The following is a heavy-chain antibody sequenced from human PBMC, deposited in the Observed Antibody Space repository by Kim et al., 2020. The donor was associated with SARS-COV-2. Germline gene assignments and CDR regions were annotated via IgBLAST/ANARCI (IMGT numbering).Heavy chain of an antibody. D-gene: IGHD5-12*01. Sequence: SETLSLTCAVYGGSFSGYYWSWIRQPPGKGLEWIGEINHSGSTNYNPSLKSRVTISVDTSKNQFSLKLSSVTAADTAVYYCARAMRYRARGGRNYYGKVV. CDR1: GGSFSGYY. V-gene: IGHV4-34*01. J-gene: IGHJ6*01. CDR2: INHSGST. CDR3: ARAMRYRARGGRNYYGKVV.